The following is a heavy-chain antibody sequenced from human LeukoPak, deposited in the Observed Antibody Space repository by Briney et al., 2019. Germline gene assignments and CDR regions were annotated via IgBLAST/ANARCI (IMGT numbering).Heavy chain of an antibody. V-gene: IGHV4-59*01. CDR2: IYYSGST. CDR1: GGSISSYY. CDR3: ARYQDYSSGLSTYYYYYYMDV. J-gene: IGHJ6*03. D-gene: IGHD6-19*01. Sequence: ASETLSLTCTVSGGSISSYYWSWIRQPPGKGLEWIGYIYYSGSTNYNPSLKSRVTISVDTSKNQFSLKLSSVTAADTAVYYCARYQDYSSGLSTYYYYYYMDVWGKGTTVTVSS.